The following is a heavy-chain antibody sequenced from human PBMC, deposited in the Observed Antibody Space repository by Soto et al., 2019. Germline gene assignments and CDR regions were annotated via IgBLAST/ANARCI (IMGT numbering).Heavy chain of an antibody. J-gene: IGHJ6*02. V-gene: IGHV4-59*01. CDR1: GGSISSYY. Sequence: PSETLSLTCTVSGGSISSYYWSWIRQPPGKGLEWIGYIYYSGSTNYNPSLKSRVTISVDTSKNQFSLKLSSVTAADTAVYYCATLQRERLWEGYDYYGMXVWSQGTTVTVSS. CDR2: IYYSGST. D-gene: IGHD1-1*01. CDR3: ATLQRERLWEGYDYYGMXV.